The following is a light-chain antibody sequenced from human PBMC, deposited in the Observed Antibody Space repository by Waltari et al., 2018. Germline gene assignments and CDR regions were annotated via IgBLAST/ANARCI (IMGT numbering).Light chain of an antibody. V-gene: IGKV3-15*01. J-gene: IGKJ4*01. CDR3: QQYHKWPPLT. CDR1: QSVGGN. CDR2: GSS. Sequence: EIEMTQSPATLSVSPVERATLSCRASQSVGGNLAWYQQKPGQAPRLLIHGSSTRATGFPARFSGSGSGTEFTLTISSLQSEDFAVYYCQQYHKWPPLTFGGGTKVEIK.